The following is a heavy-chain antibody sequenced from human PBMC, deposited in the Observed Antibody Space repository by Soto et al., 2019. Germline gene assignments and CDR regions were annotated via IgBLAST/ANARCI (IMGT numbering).Heavy chain of an antibody. D-gene: IGHD1-26*01. CDR1: GFSVSSNY. Sequence: EVQLVESGGGLIQPGGSLRLSCAVSGFSVSSNYMTWVRQAPGKGLEWVSVIYSGCSTYYADSVKGRFTISRDNSKNTLYLQMNSLRAEDTAVYYCARGRGSLYYLDYWGQGTLVTVSS. CDR3: ARGRGSLYYLDY. CDR2: IYSGCST. V-gene: IGHV3-53*01. J-gene: IGHJ4*02.